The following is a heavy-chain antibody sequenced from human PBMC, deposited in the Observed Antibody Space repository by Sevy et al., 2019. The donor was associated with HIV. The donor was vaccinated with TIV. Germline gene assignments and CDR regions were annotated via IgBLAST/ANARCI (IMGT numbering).Heavy chain of an antibody. V-gene: IGHV4-39*01. CDR3: ARLSGVEYYYYYMDV. CDR1: GGSISSSSYY. D-gene: IGHD3-3*01. CDR2: IYYSGST. Sequence: SETLSLTCTVSGGSISSSSYYWSWIRQPPGKGLEWIGSIYYSGSTYYNPSLKSRVTISVDTSKNQFSLKLSSVTAADTAVYYCARLSGVEYYYYYMDVWGKGTTVTVSS. J-gene: IGHJ6*03.